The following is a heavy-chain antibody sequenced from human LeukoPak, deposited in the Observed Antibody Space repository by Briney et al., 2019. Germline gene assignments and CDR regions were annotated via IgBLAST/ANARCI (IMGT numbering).Heavy chain of an antibody. CDR2: IWYDGSNK. J-gene: IGHJ4*02. CDR1: GFTFSSYW. Sequence: GGSLRLSCAASGFTFSSYWMSWVRQAPGKGLEWVAVIWYDGSNKYYADSVKGRFTISRDNSKNTLYLQMNSLRAEDTAVYYCARGTLSGWFDYWGQGTLVTVSS. V-gene: IGHV3-33*08. CDR3: ARGTLSGWFDY. D-gene: IGHD6-19*01.